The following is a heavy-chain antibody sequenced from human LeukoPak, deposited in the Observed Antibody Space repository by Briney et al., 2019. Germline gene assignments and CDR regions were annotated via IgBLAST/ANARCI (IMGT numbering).Heavy chain of an antibody. Sequence: GESLKISCKGSGYSFTSYWIGWVRQMPGKGLEWMGIIYPGDSDTRYSPPFQGQVTISADKSISTAYLQWSSLKASDTAMYYCATPGRRHSGVGYYGMDVWGQGTTVTVSS. J-gene: IGHJ6*02. CDR3: ATPGRRHSGVGYYGMDV. V-gene: IGHV5-51*01. D-gene: IGHD2-15*01. CDR2: IYPGDSDT. CDR1: GYSFTSYW.